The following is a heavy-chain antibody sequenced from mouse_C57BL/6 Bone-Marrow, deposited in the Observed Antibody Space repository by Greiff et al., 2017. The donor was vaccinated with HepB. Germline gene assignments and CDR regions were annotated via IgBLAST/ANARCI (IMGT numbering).Heavy chain of an antibody. J-gene: IGHJ4*01. V-gene: IGHV1-4*01. CDR2: INPSSGYT. CDR3: ASGYGSSYAMDY. Sequence: VKLMESGAELARPGASVKMSCKASGYTFTSYTMHWVKQRPGQGLEWIGYINPSSGYTKYNQKFKDKATLTADKSSSTAYMQLSSLTSEDSAVYYCASGYGSSYAMDYWGQGTSVTVSS. CDR1: GYTFTSYT. D-gene: IGHD1-1*01.